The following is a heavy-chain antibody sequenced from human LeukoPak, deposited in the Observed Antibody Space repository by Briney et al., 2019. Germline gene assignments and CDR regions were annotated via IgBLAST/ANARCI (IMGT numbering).Heavy chain of an antibody. Sequence: GGSLRLSCAASGFTFSSYTMNWVRQPPGKGLEWLSYISTDGDIIYYADSVKGRFTISRDNAKNLLYLQMNSLRAEDTAVYYCAREAPRGTSSNPYYFDSWGQGTLVTVSS. V-gene: IGHV3-48*01. J-gene: IGHJ4*02. D-gene: IGHD6-6*01. CDR3: AREAPRGTSSNPYYFDS. CDR1: GFTFSSYT. CDR2: ISTDGDII.